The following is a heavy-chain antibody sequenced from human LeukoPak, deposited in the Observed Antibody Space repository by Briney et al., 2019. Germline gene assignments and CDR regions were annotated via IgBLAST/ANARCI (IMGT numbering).Heavy chain of an antibody. CDR2: IIPILGIA. D-gene: IGHD3-3*01. J-gene: IGHJ4*02. Sequence: ASVKVSCKASGYTFTGYYMHWVRQAPGQGPEWMGRIIPILGIANYAQKFQGRVTITADKSTSTAYMELSSLRSEDTAVYYCARVSDFWIWGQGTLVTVSS. CDR1: GYTFTGYY. CDR3: ARVSDFWI. V-gene: IGHV1-69*04.